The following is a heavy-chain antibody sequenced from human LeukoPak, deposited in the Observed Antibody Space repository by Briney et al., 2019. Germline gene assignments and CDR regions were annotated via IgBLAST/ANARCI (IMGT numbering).Heavy chain of an antibody. CDR3: ARDGRPSYSFDI. CDR1: GGSISSYY. J-gene: IGHJ3*02. CDR2: IYYSGSA. D-gene: IGHD2-21*01. Sequence: SETLSLTCTVSGGSISSYYWSWLRQPPGKGLEWIGYIYYSGSANYNPSLKSRVTISLDMSKNPFSLKLSTVTAPDTAVYYCARDGRPSYSFDIWGQGTMVTVSS. V-gene: IGHV4-59*01.